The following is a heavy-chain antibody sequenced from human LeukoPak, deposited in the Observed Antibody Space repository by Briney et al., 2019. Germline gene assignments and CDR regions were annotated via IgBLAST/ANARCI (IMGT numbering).Heavy chain of an antibody. CDR2: INWNGGST. CDR1: GFTFDDYG. V-gene: IGHV3-20*04. Sequence: GGSLRLSCAASGFTFDDYGMSWVRQAPGKGLEWVSGINWNGGSTGYADSVKGRFTISRDNAKNSLYLQMNSLRAEDTAVYYCARVRGYYDSSGYLSFFDYWGQGTLVTVSS. D-gene: IGHD3-22*01. CDR3: ARVRGYYDSSGYLSFFDY. J-gene: IGHJ4*02.